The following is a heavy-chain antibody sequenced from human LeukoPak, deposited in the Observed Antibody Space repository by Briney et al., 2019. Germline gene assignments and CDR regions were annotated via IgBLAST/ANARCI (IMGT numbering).Heavy chain of an antibody. CDR3: ARDYKQQLDTFYYGMDV. D-gene: IGHD6-13*01. Sequence: GGSLRLSCAASGFTFSSYAMSWVRQAPGKGLEWVSAISGSGGSTYYADSVKGRFTISRDNAKNSPYLQMNSLRAEDTAVYYCARDYKQQLDTFYYGMDVWGQGTTVTVSS. CDR1: GFTFSSYA. J-gene: IGHJ6*02. CDR2: ISGSGGST. V-gene: IGHV3-23*01.